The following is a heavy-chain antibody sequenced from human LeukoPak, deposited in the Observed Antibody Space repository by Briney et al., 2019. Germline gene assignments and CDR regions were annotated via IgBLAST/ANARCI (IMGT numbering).Heavy chain of an antibody. CDR3: ARRLTVAHFDY. CDR1: GFTFSKYW. D-gene: IGHD4-23*01. CDR2: INTDGTVT. V-gene: IGHV3-74*01. J-gene: IGHJ4*02. Sequence: GGSLRLSCAASGFTFSKYWMLWVRQAPGKGLESVSRINTDGTVTTYTDSVKGRFTISRDNSKNTLYLQMNSLRAEDTAVYYCARRLTVAHFDYWGQGTLVTVSS.